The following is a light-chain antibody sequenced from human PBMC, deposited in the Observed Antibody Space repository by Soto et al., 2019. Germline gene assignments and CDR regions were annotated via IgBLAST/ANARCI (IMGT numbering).Light chain of an antibody. V-gene: IGKV3-15*01. Sequence: EIVMTQSPATLSVSPGDRATLSCRASQSVSSSLAWYQQIPGRAPRLLIYDASTRATGIPARFGGSGSGTEFTLTISSLQYADFAVYYCQQYNNLPPLTFGRGTKVELK. CDR2: DAS. CDR3: QQYNNLPPLT. CDR1: QSVSSS. J-gene: IGKJ4*01.